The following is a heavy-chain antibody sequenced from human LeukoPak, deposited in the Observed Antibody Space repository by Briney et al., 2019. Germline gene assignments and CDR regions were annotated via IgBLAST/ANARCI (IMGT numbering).Heavy chain of an antibody. D-gene: IGHD6-19*01. CDR1: GFSLSSYW. V-gene: IGHV3-74*01. J-gene: IGHJ4*02. Sequence: GGSLRLSCAASGFSLSSYWMHWVRQAPGKGLIWVSRINSDGTTTSDADSVKGRFTISRDNAKNTLYLQMNSLRAEDTAVYYCARDPRVFNSGWYSRVEDYFDYWGQGTLITVSS. CDR2: INSDGTTT. CDR3: ARDPRVFNSGWYSRVEDYFDY.